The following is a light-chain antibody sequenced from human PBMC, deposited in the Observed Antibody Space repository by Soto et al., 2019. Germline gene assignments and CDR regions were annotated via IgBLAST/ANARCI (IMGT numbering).Light chain of an antibody. V-gene: IGKV3-20*01. Sequence: IVLTQSPGTLSLSPGERATLSCRASQSVSSSSLAWYQQKPGQAPRLLIYCASSRATGIPDRVSGSGSGTDFTLTIRRLEPEDVALFYCQQYGSSPYTFGHGTKLESK. CDR3: QQYGSSPYT. CDR1: QSVSSSS. J-gene: IGKJ2*01. CDR2: CAS.